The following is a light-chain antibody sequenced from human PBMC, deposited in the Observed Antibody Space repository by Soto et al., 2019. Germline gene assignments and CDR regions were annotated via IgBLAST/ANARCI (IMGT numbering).Light chain of an antibody. CDR2: DAS. V-gene: IGKV3-11*01. Sequence: VLTQSPGTLSLSPEEGATLSCRASQSVSSYLAWYQQKPGQAPRLLIYDASTRATGISARFSGSGSGTDFTLTISSLEPEDFAIYYCQQRSNWPVTFGQGTKVDI. CDR3: QQRSNWPVT. CDR1: QSVSSY. J-gene: IGKJ1*01.